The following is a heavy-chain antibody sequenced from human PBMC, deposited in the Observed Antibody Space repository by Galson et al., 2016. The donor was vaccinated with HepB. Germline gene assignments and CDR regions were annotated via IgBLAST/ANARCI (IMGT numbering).Heavy chain of an antibody. Sequence: GLEWIRCIYYSGNMNYKSSLRSRAIISVDTSKNQFSLKLSSVTAADTAAYYCARGDGSGFYYYGMDVWGQGTTVTVSS. CDR2: IYYSGNM. D-gene: IGHD3-22*01. CDR3: ARGDGSGFYYYGMDV. V-gene: IGHV4-59*01. J-gene: IGHJ6*02.